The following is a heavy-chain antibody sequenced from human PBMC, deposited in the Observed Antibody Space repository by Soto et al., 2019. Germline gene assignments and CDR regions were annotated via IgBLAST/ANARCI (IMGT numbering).Heavy chain of an antibody. CDR2: INPKTGTT. Sequence: GASVKVSCKASGYTFTNYYIHWVRQAPGQGLEWVGLINPKTGTTNDAPKFQGRVTMTSDTSTSTAYMELSSLRSEDTAVFYCARVIEGMLYFLSRGYWVHGTLVTVSS. CDR1: GYTFTNYY. D-gene: IGHD3-22*01. CDR3: ARVIEGMLYFLSRGY. J-gene: IGHJ4*01. V-gene: IGHV1-2*06.